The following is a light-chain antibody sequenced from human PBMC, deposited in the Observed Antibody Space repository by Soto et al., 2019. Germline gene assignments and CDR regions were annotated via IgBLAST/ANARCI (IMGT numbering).Light chain of an antibody. CDR2: GAS. J-gene: IGKJ1*01. CDR3: QQYNNWLWT. CDR1: QNISSN. Sequence: EIVMTQSPATLSVSPGERATLSCRASQNISSNLAWYQQNPGQAPRVLIDGASTRATGIPARFSGSGSGTEFTLTISSLQSEDFAVYYCQQYNNWLWTFGQGTKVEIK. V-gene: IGKV3-15*01.